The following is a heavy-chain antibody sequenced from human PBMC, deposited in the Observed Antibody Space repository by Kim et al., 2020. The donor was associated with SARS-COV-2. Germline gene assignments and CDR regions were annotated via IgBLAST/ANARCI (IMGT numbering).Heavy chain of an antibody. J-gene: IGHJ5*02. D-gene: IGHD1-26*01. Sequence: ASVKVSCKASGYTFTGYYIHWVRQAPGQGLEWMGRINPNSGGTNYAQEFQGRVTMTRDTSINTAYMELSRLRSDDTAVYYCARGWERGWFDPWGQGTLVTVSS. CDR1: GYTFTGYY. CDR2: INPNSGGT. CDR3: ARGWERGWFDP. V-gene: IGHV1-2*06.